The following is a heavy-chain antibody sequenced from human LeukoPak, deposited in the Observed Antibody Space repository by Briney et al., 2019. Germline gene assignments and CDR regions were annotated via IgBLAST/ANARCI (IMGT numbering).Heavy chain of an antibody. V-gene: IGHV3-15*01. Sequence: GGSLRLSCAASGFTFSNAWMSWVRQAPGKGLEWVGRIKSKTDGGTTDYAAPVKGRFTISRDDSKNTLYLQMSSLKTEDTAVYYCTTYYYYYYMDVWGKGTTVTVSS. CDR2: IKSKTDGGTT. J-gene: IGHJ6*03. CDR1: GFTFSNAW. CDR3: TTYYYYYYMDV.